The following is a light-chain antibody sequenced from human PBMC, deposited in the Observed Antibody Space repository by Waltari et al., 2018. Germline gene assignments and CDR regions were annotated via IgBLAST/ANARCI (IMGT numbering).Light chain of an antibody. CDR2: DAS. J-gene: IGKJ1*01. CDR3: QKYGTRPAT. Sequence: IVLTQSPASLSFSPGGRATLSCRASQGVGRTLAWYQQRPGQAPRLLIYDASSRATGIPDRFSGSGSGTDFSLTISSLEAEDFAVYYCQKYGTRPATFGQGTKVEVK. CDR1: QGVGRT. V-gene: IGKV3-20*01.